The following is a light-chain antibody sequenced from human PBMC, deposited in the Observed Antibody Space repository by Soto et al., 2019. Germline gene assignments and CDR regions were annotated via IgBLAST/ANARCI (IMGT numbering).Light chain of an antibody. J-gene: IGLJ2*01. Sequence: QSALTQPRSVSGSPGQSVTISCTGTSSDVGGYNYVSWYQQHPGKAPKLMIYDVSKRPSGVPDRFSGSKSGNTASLTISGLWAEDEADYYCCSYAGSYTFGVFGGGTQLTVL. CDR2: DVS. V-gene: IGLV2-11*01. CDR3: CSYAGSYTFGV. CDR1: SSDVGGYNY.